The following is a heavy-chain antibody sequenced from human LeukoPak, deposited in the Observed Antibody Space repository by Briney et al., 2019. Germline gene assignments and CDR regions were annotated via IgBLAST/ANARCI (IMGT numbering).Heavy chain of an antibody. CDR3: ARRPNYCSTSSCSDY. Sequence: GGSLRLSCTASGFTFTSYAMSWGRQAPGKGLELVSSSSASGGTTYYADSVKDRFTISRDHSKHPLYVQMNSLRAEDTALYYCARRPNYCSTSSCSDYWGQGTLVTVCS. V-gene: IGHV3-23*01. CDR2: SSASGGTT. CDR1: GFTFTSYA. D-gene: IGHD2-2*01. J-gene: IGHJ4*02.